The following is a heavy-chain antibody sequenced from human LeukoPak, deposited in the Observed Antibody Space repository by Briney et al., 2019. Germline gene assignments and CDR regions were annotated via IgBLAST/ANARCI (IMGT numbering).Heavy chain of an antibody. D-gene: IGHD3-22*01. CDR3: ARQAYGSHFDAFDI. CDR2: IYPDDSET. CDR1: GYRFTTDY. J-gene: IGHJ3*02. Sequence: GESLKISCKASGYRFTTDYIGWVRQMPGKGLEWTGIIYPDDSETNYSPSFQGQVSMSVDKSITTAYLQWSSLKASDTAMYYCARQAYGSHFDAFDIWGQGTMVTVSS. V-gene: IGHV5-51*01.